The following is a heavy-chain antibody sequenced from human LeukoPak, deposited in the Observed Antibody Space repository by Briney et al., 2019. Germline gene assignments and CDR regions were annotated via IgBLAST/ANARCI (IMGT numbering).Heavy chain of an antibody. D-gene: IGHD6-13*01. CDR3: ARDRAAADLDY. CDR2: IWYDGSNK. V-gene: IGHV3-33*01. CDR1: GFTFSSYG. Sequence: PGGSLRLSCAASGFTFSSYGMHWVRQAPGKALEWVAVIWYDGSNKFYADSVKGRFTISRDNSKNTLYLQMNSLRAEDTAVYYCARDRAAADLDYWGQGTLVTVSS. J-gene: IGHJ4*02.